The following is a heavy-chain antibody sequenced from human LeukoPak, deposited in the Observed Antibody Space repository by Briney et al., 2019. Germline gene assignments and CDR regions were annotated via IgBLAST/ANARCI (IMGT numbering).Heavy chain of an antibody. CDR2: IKQDGSEK. J-gene: IGHJ6*03. V-gene: IGHV3-7*01. D-gene: IGHD2-2*02. CDR1: GFTFSSYW. Sequence: GGSLRLSCAASGFTFSSYWMSWVRQAPGKGLEWVANIKQDGSEKYYVDSVKGRFTISRDNAKNSLYLQMNSLRAEDTAVYYCARLDIVVVPAAIGVSYYYYYMDVWGKGTTVTVSS. CDR3: ARLDIVVVPAAIGVSYYYYYMDV.